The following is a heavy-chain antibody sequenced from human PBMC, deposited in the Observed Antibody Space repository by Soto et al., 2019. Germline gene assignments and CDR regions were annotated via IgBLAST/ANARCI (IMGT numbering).Heavy chain of an antibody. CDR1: GGTFSSYA. CDR2: IIPIFGTA. J-gene: IGHJ4*02. V-gene: IGHV1-69*13. Sequence: SVKVSCKASGGTFSSYAISWVRQATGQGLEWMGGIIPIFGTANYAQKFQGRVTITADESTSTAYMELSSLRSEDTAVYYCASLRHVRGYYFDYWGQGTLVTVSS. CDR3: ASLRHVRGYYFDY. D-gene: IGHD3-10*01.